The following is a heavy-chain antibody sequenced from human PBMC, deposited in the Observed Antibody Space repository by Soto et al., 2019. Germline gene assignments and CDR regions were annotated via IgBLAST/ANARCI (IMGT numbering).Heavy chain of an antibody. CDR1: GFTFSCYS. CDR2: ISYDGSNK. Sequence: GGSLRLSCAASGFTFSCYSMHWVRQAPGKGLEWVAVISYDGSNKYYADSVKGRFIISRDNSKNRLYLQMNSLRAEDTAVYYCARGPPLDYWGQGTLVTVSS. V-gene: IGHV3-30*03. CDR3: ARGPPLDY. J-gene: IGHJ4*02.